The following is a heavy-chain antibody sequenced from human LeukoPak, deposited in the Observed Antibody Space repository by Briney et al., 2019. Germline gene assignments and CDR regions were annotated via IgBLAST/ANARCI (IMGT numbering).Heavy chain of an antibody. J-gene: IGHJ6*02. CDR1: GFTFSSYA. CDR2: ISGSGGST. CDR3: AKGGHLRIYYYYGMDV. Sequence: HAGGSLRLSCAASGFTFSSYAMSWVRQAPGKGLEWVSAISGSGGSTYYADSVKGRFTISRDNSKNTLYLQMNSLRAEDTAVYYCAKGGHLRIYYYYGMDVWGQGTTVTVSS. V-gene: IGHV3-23*01.